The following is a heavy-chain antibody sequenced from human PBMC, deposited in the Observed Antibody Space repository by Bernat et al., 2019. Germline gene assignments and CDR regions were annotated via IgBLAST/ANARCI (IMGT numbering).Heavy chain of an antibody. D-gene: IGHD6-19*01. CDR3: ARDFVAVAGATPTDY. CDR1: GFTFSSYA. CDR2: ISYDGSNK. Sequence: QVQLVESGGGVVQPGRSLRLSCAASGFTFSSYAMHWVRQAPGKGLEWVAVISYDGSNKYYADSVKGRFTISRDNSKNTLYLQMNSLRAEDTAVYYCARDFVAVAGATPTDYWGQGTLVTVSS. V-gene: IGHV3-30-3*01. J-gene: IGHJ4*02.